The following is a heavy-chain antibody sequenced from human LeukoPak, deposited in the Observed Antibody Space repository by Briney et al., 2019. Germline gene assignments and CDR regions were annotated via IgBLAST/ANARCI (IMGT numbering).Heavy chain of an antibody. Sequence: ASVKVSCKASGYTFTGYYMHWVRQAPGQGLEWMGWINPNSGGTNYAQKFQGRVTMTRDTSISTAYMELSRLRSDDTAVYYCARDLNGDYPNDAFDIWGQGTMVTVSS. CDR1: GYTFTGYY. CDR3: ARDLNGDYPNDAFDI. CDR2: INPNSGGT. D-gene: IGHD4-17*01. J-gene: IGHJ3*02. V-gene: IGHV1-2*02.